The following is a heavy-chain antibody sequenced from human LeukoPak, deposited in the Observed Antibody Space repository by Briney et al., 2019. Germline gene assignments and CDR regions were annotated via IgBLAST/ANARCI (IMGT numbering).Heavy chain of an antibody. D-gene: IGHD5-24*01. CDR3: ARERWVSYYYYMDV. CDR2: SYYSGST. V-gene: IGHV4-59*01. J-gene: IGHJ6*03. CDR1: GVSISSFY. Sequence: SETLSLTCTVSGVSISSFYWGWIRQPPGKGLEWIGYSYYSGSTSYNPSLKSRITISVDTSKNQFSLKLSSVTAADTAVYYCARERWVSYYYYMDVWGKGTTVTISS.